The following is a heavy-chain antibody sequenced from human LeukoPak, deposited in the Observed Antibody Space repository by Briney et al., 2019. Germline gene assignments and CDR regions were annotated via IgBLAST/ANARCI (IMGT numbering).Heavy chain of an antibody. D-gene: IGHD3-10*01. V-gene: IGHV4-59*08. CDR1: GGXISSYY. Sequence: SESLSLTCTVSGGXISSYYCSWIRQPPGRGLEWIGYIYYSGSTNYNPSLKSRVTISVDTSKNQFSLKLSSVTAADTAVYYCARLYGSGSYYIEDWFDPWGQGTMVTVSS. J-gene: IGHJ5*02. CDR3: ARLYGSGSYYIEDWFDP. CDR2: IYYSGST.